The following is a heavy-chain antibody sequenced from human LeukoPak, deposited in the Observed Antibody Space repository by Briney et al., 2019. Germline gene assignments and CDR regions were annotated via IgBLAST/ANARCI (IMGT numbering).Heavy chain of an antibody. CDR1: GGTFSSYA. Sequence: SVKVSCKASGGTFSSYAISWVRQAPGQGLEWMGGIIPIFGTANYAQKFQGRVTITTDECTSTAYMELSSLRSEDTAVYYCASSIFGVANFDYWGQGTLVTVSS. J-gene: IGHJ4*02. D-gene: IGHD3-3*01. CDR3: ASSIFGVANFDY. V-gene: IGHV1-69*05. CDR2: IIPIFGTA.